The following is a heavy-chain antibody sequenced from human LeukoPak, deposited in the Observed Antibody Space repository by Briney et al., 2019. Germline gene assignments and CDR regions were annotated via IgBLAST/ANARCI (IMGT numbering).Heavy chain of an antibody. D-gene: IGHD2-2*02. CDR1: GGTFSSYA. V-gene: IGHV1-69*01. Sequence: ASVKVSCKASGGTFSSYAISWVRQAPGQGLEWMGGIIPIFGTANYAQKFQGRVTITADESTSTAYMVLSSLRSEDTAVYYCARKGYCSSTSCYISAFDIWGQGTMVTVSS. J-gene: IGHJ3*02. CDR2: IIPIFGTA. CDR3: ARKGYCSSTSCYISAFDI.